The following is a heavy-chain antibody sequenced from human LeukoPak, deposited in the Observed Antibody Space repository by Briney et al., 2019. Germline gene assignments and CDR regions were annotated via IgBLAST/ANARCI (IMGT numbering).Heavy chain of an antibody. Sequence: GGSLRLSCAASGFTFSSYAMHWVRQAPGKGLEWVAVISYDGSNKYYADSVKGRFTISRDNSKNTLYLQMNSLRAEDTAVYYCARGGGYSGSYLAFDYWGQGTLVTVSS. J-gene: IGHJ4*02. D-gene: IGHD1-26*01. CDR1: GFTFSSYA. CDR3: ARGGGYSGSYLAFDY. V-gene: IGHV3-30-3*01. CDR2: ISYDGSNK.